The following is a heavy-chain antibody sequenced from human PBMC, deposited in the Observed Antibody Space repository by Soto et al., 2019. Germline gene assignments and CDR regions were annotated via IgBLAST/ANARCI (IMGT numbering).Heavy chain of an antibody. CDR1: GFTFSSYA. D-gene: IGHD3-3*01. Sequence: EVQLLESGGGLVQPGGSLRLSCAASGFTFSSYAMSWVRQAPGKGLEWVSAISGSGGSTYYADSVKGRFTISRDNSKNTLYLQMNSLRTEDTAVYYCANLGDGYDFCSGYYVWFDYWGQGTLVTVSS. CDR3: ANLGDGYDFCSGYYVWFDY. V-gene: IGHV3-23*01. CDR2: ISGSGGST. J-gene: IGHJ4*02.